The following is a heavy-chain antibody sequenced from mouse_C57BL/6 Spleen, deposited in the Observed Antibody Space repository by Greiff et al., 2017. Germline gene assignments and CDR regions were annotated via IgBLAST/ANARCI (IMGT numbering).Heavy chain of an antibody. Sequence: VQLQQSGAELVRPGASVKLSCKASGYTFTSYGISWVKQRPGQGLEWIGEIYPRSGSTYYNEKFKGKATLTADKSSSTAYMDLRSLTSEDSAVYFCARWLDGYHAMDYWGQGTSVTVSS. D-gene: IGHD1-2*01. V-gene: IGHV1-81*01. CDR1: GYTFTSYG. CDR3: ARWLDGYHAMDY. CDR2: IYPRSGST. J-gene: IGHJ4*01.